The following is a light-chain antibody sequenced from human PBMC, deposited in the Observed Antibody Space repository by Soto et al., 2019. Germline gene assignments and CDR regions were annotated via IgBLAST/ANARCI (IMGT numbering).Light chain of an antibody. Sequence: KATLSCRATQRVPTYLAWYQQKPGQAPRLLIYDASNRATGIPARFSGSGSGTYLNHTTSGLEPGAFQAYYCHLHINEPPSFGPGTRLEIK. V-gene: IGKV3-11*01. CDR1: QRVPTY. CDR3: HLHINEPPS. CDR2: DAS. J-gene: IGKJ5*01.